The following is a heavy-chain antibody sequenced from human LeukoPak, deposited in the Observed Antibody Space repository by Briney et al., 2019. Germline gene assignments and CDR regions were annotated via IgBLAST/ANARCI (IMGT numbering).Heavy chain of an antibody. Sequence: SETLSLTCPVYGGSFSGYYWSWIRQPPGKGLEWIGEINHSGSTKYNPSLKSRLTMSVDKSKNQFSLKLSSVTAADTAVYYCARDREYYFYGMDVWGRGTTVTVSS. D-gene: IGHD3-10*01. CDR3: ARDREYYFYGMDV. J-gene: IGHJ6*02. CDR1: GGSFSGYY. V-gene: IGHV4-34*01. CDR2: INHSGST.